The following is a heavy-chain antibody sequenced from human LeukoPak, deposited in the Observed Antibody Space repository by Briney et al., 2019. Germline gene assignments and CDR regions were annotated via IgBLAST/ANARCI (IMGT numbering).Heavy chain of an antibody. V-gene: IGHV3-66*01. Sequence: GGSLRLSCAASGFSVSSNYMSWVRQAPGKGLEWISLIYNGGNTYYADSVKGRFGISRDNSKNRLYLQMHSLRAEDTAIYYCAKDSGYSGYALDYWGQGTLVTVFS. J-gene: IGHJ4*02. CDR2: IYNGGNT. CDR1: GFSVSSNY. D-gene: IGHD5-12*01. CDR3: AKDSGYSGYALDY.